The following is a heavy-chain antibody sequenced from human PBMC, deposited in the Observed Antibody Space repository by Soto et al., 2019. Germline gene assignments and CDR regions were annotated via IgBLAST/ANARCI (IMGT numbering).Heavy chain of an antibody. CDR2: INHSGST. CDR3: ARGRIGYSYASGGNWFDP. CDR1: GGSFSGYY. D-gene: IGHD5-18*01. J-gene: IGHJ5*02. Sequence: TLSLTCAVYGGSFSGYYWSWIRQPPGKGLEWIGEINHSGSTNYNPSLKSRVTISVDTSKNQFSLKLSSVTAADTAVYYCARGRIGYSYASGGNWFDPWGQGTLVTVSS. V-gene: IGHV4-34*01.